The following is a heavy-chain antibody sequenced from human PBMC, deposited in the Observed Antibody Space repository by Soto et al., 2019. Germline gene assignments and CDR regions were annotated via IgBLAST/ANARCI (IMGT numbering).Heavy chain of an antibody. Sequence: EAQLLESGGGLVQPGGSLRLSCDASRFTFSTFAMSWVRQAPGQGLEWVSVISGSGGFTYYADSVKGRFTISRDNSKTTLFLQVNSLRVEYTAVYYCAKRGITIFGVVTNYYSGVDVWGQGTTVTVSS. J-gene: IGHJ6*02. CDR1: RFTFSTFA. CDR3: AKRGITIFGVVTNYYSGVDV. V-gene: IGHV3-23*01. D-gene: IGHD3-3*01. CDR2: ISGSGGFT.